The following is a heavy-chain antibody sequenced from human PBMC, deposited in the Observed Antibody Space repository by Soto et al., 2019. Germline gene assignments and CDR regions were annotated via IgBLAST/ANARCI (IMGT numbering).Heavy chain of an antibody. CDR3: AREKSYGIDV. CDR1: GGTFSTSS. Sequence: ASVKVSCKASGGTFSTSSINWVRQATGQGLEWMGWMNPNSGNTAYAQKFQGRVTMTRNTSISTAYMELSSLRSEDTAVYYCAREKSYGIDVWGQLTKVTVSS. V-gene: IGHV1-8*02. J-gene: IGHJ6*02. CDR2: MNPNSGNT.